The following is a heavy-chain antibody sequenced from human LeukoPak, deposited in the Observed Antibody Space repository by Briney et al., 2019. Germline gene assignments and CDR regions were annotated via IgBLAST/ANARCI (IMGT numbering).Heavy chain of an antibody. J-gene: IGHJ4*02. CDR1: GFTFSSYA. Sequence: GGSLRPSCAASGFTFSSYAMSWVRQAPGKGLEWVSAISGSGGSTYYADSVKGRFTISRDNSKNTLYLQMNSLRAEDTAVYYCAKEIYGDYGLGLVYFDYWGQGTLVTVSS. D-gene: IGHD4-17*01. CDR3: AKEIYGDYGLGLVYFDY. V-gene: IGHV3-23*01. CDR2: ISGSGGST.